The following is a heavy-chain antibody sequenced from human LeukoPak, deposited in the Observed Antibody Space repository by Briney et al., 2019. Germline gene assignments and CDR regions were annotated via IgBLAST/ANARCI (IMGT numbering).Heavy chain of an antibody. CDR1: GGSISSSSYY. D-gene: IGHD3-10*01. J-gene: IGHJ5*02. Sequence: SETLSLTCTVSGGSISSSSYYWGWIRQPPGKGLEWIGSIYYSGSTYYHPSLKSRVTISVDTSKNQFFLKLSSVNAADTAVYYCARHYYGSGRTTLNWFDPWGQGTLVTVSS. V-gene: IGHV4-39*01. CDR3: ARHYYGSGRTTLNWFDP. CDR2: IYYSGST.